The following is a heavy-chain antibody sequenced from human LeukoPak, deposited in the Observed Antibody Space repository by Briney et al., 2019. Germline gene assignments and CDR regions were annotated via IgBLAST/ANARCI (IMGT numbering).Heavy chain of an antibody. CDR2: MSPNSGDT. Sequence: GASVKVSCKASGYSFTSHDVKWERQATGQGLEWMGWMSPNSGDTGYAQKFQGRITMTSDSSISTAYMELSSLRSEDTAIYYCVRTPPNWGFDYWGQGTLVTVSS. CDR3: VRTPPNWGFDY. V-gene: IGHV1-8*01. D-gene: IGHD7-27*01. J-gene: IGHJ4*02. CDR1: GYSFTSHD.